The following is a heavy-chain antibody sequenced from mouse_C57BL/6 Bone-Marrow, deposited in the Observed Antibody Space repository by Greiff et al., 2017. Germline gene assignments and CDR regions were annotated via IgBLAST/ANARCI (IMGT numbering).Heavy chain of an antibody. Sequence: EVQLQESGPELVKPGASVKISCKASGYSFTDYNMNWVKQSNGKGLEWIGVINPNYGTTNYNQKLKGKATLTVDQSSSTAYMQRNSLTSEDSAVYYCAMGYDYDYAMDYWGQGTSVTVSS. CDR2: INPNYGTT. V-gene: IGHV1-39*01. J-gene: IGHJ4*01. CDR1: GYSFTDYN. CDR3: AMGYDYDYAMDY. D-gene: IGHD2-4*01.